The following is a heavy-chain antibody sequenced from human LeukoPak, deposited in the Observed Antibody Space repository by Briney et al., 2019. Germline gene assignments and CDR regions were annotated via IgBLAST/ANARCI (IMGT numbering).Heavy chain of an antibody. CDR1: GYSFTSYW. CDR2: IYPGDSDT. CDR3: ARLNPGYSSSWYPGYYYYMDV. J-gene: IGHJ6*03. D-gene: IGHD6-13*01. V-gene: IGHV5-51*01. Sequence: GESLKISCKGSGYSFTSYWIGWVRQMPGKGLEWMGIIYPGDSDTRYSPSFQGQVTISADKSISTAYLQWSSLKASDTAMYYCARLNPGYSSSWYPGYYYYMDVWGKGTTVTVSS.